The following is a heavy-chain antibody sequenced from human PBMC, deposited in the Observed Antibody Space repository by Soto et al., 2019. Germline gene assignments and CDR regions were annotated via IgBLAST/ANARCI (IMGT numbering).Heavy chain of an antibody. Sequence: QVQLQESGPGLVKPSETLSLTCTVSGGSISSYYWSWIRQPPGKGLEWIGYIYYSGSTNYNPSLKSRVTISVDTSKNQCSLKLSSVTAADTAVYYCARSDPYVDYYYGMDVWGQGTTVTVSS. CDR1: GGSISSYY. V-gene: IGHV4-59*01. CDR3: ARSDPYVDYYYGMDV. CDR2: IYYSGST. J-gene: IGHJ6*02. D-gene: IGHD3-16*01.